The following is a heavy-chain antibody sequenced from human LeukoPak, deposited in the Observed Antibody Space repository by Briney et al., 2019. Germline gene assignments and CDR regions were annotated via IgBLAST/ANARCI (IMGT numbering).Heavy chain of an antibody. CDR2: ISYDGSNK. V-gene: IGHV3-30*03. Sequence: PGGSLRLSCAASGFTFSSYGMHWVRQAPGKGLEWVAAISYDGSNKYYADSVKGRFTISRDNSKNTLYLQMSSLRDDDTAVYYCAGDTPPGGDYYFEYWGQGTLVTVSS. CDR1: GFTFSSYG. CDR3: AGDTPPGGDYYFEY. J-gene: IGHJ4*02. D-gene: IGHD3-16*01.